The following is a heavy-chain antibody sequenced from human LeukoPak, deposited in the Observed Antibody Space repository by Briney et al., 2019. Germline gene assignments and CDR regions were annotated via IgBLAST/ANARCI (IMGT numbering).Heavy chain of an antibody. J-gene: IGHJ3*02. V-gene: IGHV3-30*04. CDR3: AKDLMDLLLFAFDI. CDR2: ISYDGSNK. CDR1: GFTFSSYA. D-gene: IGHD2-2*03. Sequence: GGSLRLSCAASGFTFSSYAMHWVRQAPGKGLEWVALISYDGSNKYYADSVKGRFTISRDNSKNTLYLQMNSLRAEDTAVYYCAKDLMDLLLFAFDIWGQGTMVTVSS.